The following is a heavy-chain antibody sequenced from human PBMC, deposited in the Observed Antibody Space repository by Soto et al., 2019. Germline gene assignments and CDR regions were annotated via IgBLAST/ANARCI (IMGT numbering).Heavy chain of an antibody. CDR1: GGSISSGDDF. CDR2: IYYSGST. J-gene: IGHJ6*02. D-gene: IGHD1-20*01. Sequence: SETLSLTCTVSGGSISSGDDFWTWIRQPPGKGLEWIGYIYYSGSTYCNPSLKSRLTMSVDTSKNQFSLKLSSVTAADTAVYYCARDRAKWKDYYYYGMDVWVQGTTVTAP. V-gene: IGHV4-30-4*01. CDR3: ARDRAKWKDYYYYGMDV.